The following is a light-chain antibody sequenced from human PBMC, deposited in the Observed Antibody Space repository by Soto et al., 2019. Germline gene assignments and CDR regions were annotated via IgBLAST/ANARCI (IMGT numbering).Light chain of an antibody. CDR3: QQSYSTSSFT. CDR2: AAS. V-gene: IGKV1-39*01. Sequence: DIQMTQSPSSLSAAVGDTVTFTCRASQSIGSYLNWSQHTPGKAPKLLVYAASSLQTGVPTRFRGSGSGTDFTLTITSLQPEDFGAYYCQQSYSTSSFTFGGGTKVEIK. J-gene: IGKJ4*01. CDR1: QSIGSY.